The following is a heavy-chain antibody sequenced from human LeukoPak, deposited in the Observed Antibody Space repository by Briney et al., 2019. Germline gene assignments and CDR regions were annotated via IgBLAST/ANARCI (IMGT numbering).Heavy chain of an antibody. V-gene: IGHV3-23*01. CDR1: GFTFSSYG. CDR2: VSGSGGST. CDR3: AKASWLSTYDY. Sequence: WGSLRLSCAASGFTFSSYGISWVRQAPGKGLEWVSAVSGSGGSTYYADSVKGRFTISRDNSKNTLYLQMNSLRAEDTAVYYCAKASWLSTYDYWGQGTLVTVSS. D-gene: IGHD3-22*01. J-gene: IGHJ4*02.